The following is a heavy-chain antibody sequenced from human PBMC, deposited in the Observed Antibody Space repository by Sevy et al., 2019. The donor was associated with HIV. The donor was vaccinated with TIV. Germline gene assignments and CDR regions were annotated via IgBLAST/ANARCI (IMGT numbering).Heavy chain of an antibody. CDR2: ISSDSTYI. Sequence: GGSLRLSCAASGFTFNSYSFNWVRQAPGKGLEWVSSISSDSTYIHYADSVKGRFTISRDSAKNSLYLQMNSLRAEDTAVYHCARGGYGDNNYYYYGMDVWGQGTTVTVSS. J-gene: IGHJ6*02. CDR3: ARGGYGDNNYYYYGMDV. V-gene: IGHV3-21*01. D-gene: IGHD4-17*01. CDR1: GFTFNSYS.